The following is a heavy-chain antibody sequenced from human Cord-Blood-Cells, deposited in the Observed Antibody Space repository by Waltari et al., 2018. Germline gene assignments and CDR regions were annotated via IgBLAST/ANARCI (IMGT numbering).Heavy chain of an antibody. J-gene: IGHJ4*02. CDR2: ISSNGGST. D-gene: IGHD1-26*01. CDR3: ARDRFPLVGATNYFDY. CDR1: GFTFRGYA. V-gene: IGHV3-64*01. Sequence: EVQLVESGGGLVQPGGSLRLSCAASGFTFRGYAMHWVRQAPGKGLEYVSAISSNGGSTYYANSVKGRFTISRDNSKNTLYLQMGSLRAEDMAVYYCARDRFPLVGATNYFDYWGQGTLVTVSS.